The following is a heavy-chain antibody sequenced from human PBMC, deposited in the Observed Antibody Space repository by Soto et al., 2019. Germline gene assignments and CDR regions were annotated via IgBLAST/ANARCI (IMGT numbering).Heavy chain of an antibody. V-gene: IGHV4-4*02. CDR2: MYHSGST. J-gene: IGHJ6*02. D-gene: IGHD3-10*02. Sequence: SGTLHLTSAVCGGSISSSNWWCWVGQPAGKGVEWIGEMYHSGSTNNNPAVKSRVTISVDKSKNQFSLKLSSVTAEDTAVYYCASVRGGYYYAMDVWGQGTTV. CDR1: GGSISSSNW. CDR3: ASVRGGYYYAMDV.